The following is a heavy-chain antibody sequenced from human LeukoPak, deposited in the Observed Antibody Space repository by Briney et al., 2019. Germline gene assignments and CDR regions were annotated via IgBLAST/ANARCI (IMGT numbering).Heavy chain of an antibody. CDR3: AKGQRFYGEYYFDY. CDR1: GGSISSSSYY. CDR2: IYYSGST. D-gene: IGHD4-17*01. J-gene: IGHJ4*02. Sequence: SETLSLTCTVSGGSISSSSYYWGWIRQPPGKGLEWIGSIYYSGSTYYNPSLKSRVTISVDTSKNQFSLKLSSVTAADTAVYYCAKGQRFYGEYYFDYWGPGTLVTVSS. V-gene: IGHV4-39*07.